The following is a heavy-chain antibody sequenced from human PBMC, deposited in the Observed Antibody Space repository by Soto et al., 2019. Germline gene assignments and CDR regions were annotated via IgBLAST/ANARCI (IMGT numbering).Heavy chain of an antibody. CDR2: IWYDGSNK. CDR3: AKDWYFGSTIFGLMFDY. D-gene: IGHD3-3*01. CDR1: GFTFSSYA. V-gene: IGHV3-33*06. Sequence: GGSLRLSCAASGFTFSSYAMHWVRQAPGKGLEWVAVIWYDGSNKYYADSVKGRFTISRDNSKNTLYLQMNSLRAEDTAVYYCAKDWYFGSTIFGLMFDYWGQGTLVTVSS. J-gene: IGHJ4*02.